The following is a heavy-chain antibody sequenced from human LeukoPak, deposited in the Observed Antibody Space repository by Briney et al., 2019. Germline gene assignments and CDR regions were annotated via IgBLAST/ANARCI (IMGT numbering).Heavy chain of an antibody. CDR1: GFTFSSYS. D-gene: IGHD3-22*01. Sequence: GALRLSCAASGFTFSSYSMNWVRQAPGKGLEWVSSISSSSSYIYYADSVKGRFTISRDNAKNSLYLQMNSLRAEDTAVYYCARDSYYDSSGYRPSFDYWGQGTLVTVSS. CDR2: ISSSSSYI. V-gene: IGHV3-21*01. J-gene: IGHJ4*02. CDR3: ARDSYYDSSGYRPSFDY.